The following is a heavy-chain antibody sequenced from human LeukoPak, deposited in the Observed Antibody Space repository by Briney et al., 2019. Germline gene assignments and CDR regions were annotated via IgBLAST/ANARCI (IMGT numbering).Heavy chain of an antibody. J-gene: IGHJ6*03. CDR3: ANGIVGAPDYYMDV. Sequence: SETLSLTCSVSGGSISSGDYFWSWIRQPPGKGLEWLGYIYYSGSTYYNPSLKSRVTISVDTSKNQFSLKLSSVTAADTAVYYCANGIVGAPDYYMDVWGKGTTVTVSS. V-gene: IGHV4-30-4*08. CDR2: IYYSGST. D-gene: IGHD1-26*01. CDR1: GGSISSGDYF.